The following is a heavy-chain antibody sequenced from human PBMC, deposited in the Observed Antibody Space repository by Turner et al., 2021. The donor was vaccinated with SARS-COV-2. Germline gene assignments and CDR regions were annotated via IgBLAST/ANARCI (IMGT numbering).Heavy chain of an antibody. Sequence: QAQLVESGGGVVKPGGSLRLSCAASGFPFSDYYMSWIRQAPGKGLELVSNISKSGSTTPYSDSVKGRFTISRDNAKNSLYLQMNSLRDEDTAVYYCAVGGAAGYSYEDWGQGTVVTVSS. D-gene: IGHD5-18*01. J-gene: IGHJ4*02. CDR3: AVGGAAGYSYED. CDR2: ISKSGSTT. V-gene: IGHV3-11*01. CDR1: GFPFSDYY.